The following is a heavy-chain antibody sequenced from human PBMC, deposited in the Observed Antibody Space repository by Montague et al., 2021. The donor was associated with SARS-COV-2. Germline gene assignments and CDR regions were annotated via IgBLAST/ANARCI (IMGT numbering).Heavy chain of an antibody. CDR3: GRKGGGRSDLAY. Sequence: SETLSLTCIVSGASISTGNYYSCFSLPPAGGLEGFSEIYHTRSTTCKPSRKSRVSMSVDKSWNQFSLLLTSVTAADTTIYYYGRKGGGRSDLAYWGQGTLVTVSS. V-gene: IGHV4-4*02. CDR1: GASISTGNY. J-gene: IGHJ4*02. D-gene: IGHD1-26*01. CDR2: IYHTRST.